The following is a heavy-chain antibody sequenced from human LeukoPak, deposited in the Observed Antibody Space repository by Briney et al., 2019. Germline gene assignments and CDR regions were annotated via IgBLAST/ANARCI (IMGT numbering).Heavy chain of an antibody. D-gene: IGHD3-22*01. CDR1: GGSFSGYF. CDR3: ARDRHSSGYSDY. J-gene: IGHJ4*02. Sequence: SETLSLTCAVYGGSFSGYFWSWIRQPPGKGLEWIGEINHSGSTNYNPSPKSRVTISVDTSKNQFSLKLSSVTAADTAVYYCARDRHSSGYSDYWGQGTLVTVSS. V-gene: IGHV4-34*01. CDR2: INHSGST.